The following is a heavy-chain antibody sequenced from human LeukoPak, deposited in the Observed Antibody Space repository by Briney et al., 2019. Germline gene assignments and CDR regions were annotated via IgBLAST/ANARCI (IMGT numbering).Heavy chain of an antibody. J-gene: IGHJ4*02. CDR1: GGSISSSSYY. Sequence: LPSETLSLTCTVSGGSISSSSYYWGWIRQAPGKGLEWVSAILGSGDTTYYADSVKGRFTISRDNSKNTLYLQMNSLRAEDTAVYYCAKRSAVAAPERYFDSWGQGTLVTVSS. V-gene: IGHV3-23*01. CDR2: ILGSGDTT. D-gene: IGHD6-19*01. CDR3: AKRSAVAAPERYFDS.